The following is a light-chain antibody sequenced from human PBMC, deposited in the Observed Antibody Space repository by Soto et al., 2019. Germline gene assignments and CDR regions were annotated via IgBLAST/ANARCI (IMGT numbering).Light chain of an antibody. V-gene: IGLV2-14*01. CDR3: SSYTSSSTLPYV. CDR2: DVS. CDR1: SSDVGGYNY. J-gene: IGLJ1*01. Sequence: QSVLTQPASVSGSPGQSITISCTGTSSDVGGYNYVSWYQQHPGKAPKLMMYDVSNRPSGVSNRFSGSKSGNTASLTISGLQAEDEADYYCSSYTSSSTLPYVFGTGTKLTVL.